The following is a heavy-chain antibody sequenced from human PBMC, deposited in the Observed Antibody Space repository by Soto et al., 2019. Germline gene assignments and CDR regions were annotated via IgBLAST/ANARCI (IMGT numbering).Heavy chain of an antibody. J-gene: IGHJ5*02. D-gene: IGHD2-21*02. CDR1: GYTFTSYG. V-gene: IGHV1-18*04. CDR3: AGGARLLTPLNWFDP. Sequence: QVQLVQSGAEVKKPGASVKVSCKASGYTFTSYGISWVRQAPGQGLEWMGWISAYNGNTNYAQKLQGRGTMTTDTSTSTAYMELRSLRSDDTAVYYCAGGARLLTPLNWFDPWGQGTLVTVSS. CDR2: ISAYNGNT.